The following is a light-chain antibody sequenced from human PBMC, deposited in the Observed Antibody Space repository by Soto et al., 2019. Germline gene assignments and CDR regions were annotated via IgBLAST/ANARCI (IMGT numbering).Light chain of an antibody. CDR2: GNS. CDR1: SSNIGAGYD. V-gene: IGLV1-40*01. Sequence: QAVVTQPPSVSGAPGQRVTISCTGSSSNIGAGYDVHWYQQLPGTAPKLLIYGNSHRPSGVPDRFSGSKSGTSASLAITGLQAEDEADYDCQSYDSSLMVFGGGTKLTVL. CDR3: QSYDSSLMV. J-gene: IGLJ2*01.